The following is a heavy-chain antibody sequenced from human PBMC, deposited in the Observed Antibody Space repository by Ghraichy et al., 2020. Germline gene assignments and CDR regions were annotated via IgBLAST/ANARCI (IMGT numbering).Heavy chain of an antibody. D-gene: IGHD3-16*01. Sequence: GGSLRLSCAASGFTFSSYGMHWVRQAPGKGLEWVAVIWYDGSNKYYADSVKGQFTISRDNSKNTLYLQMNSLRAEDTAVYYCARGRGGYSGYYYYMDVWGKGTTVTVSS. CDR1: GFTFSSYG. CDR2: IWYDGSNK. V-gene: IGHV3-33*01. J-gene: IGHJ6*03. CDR3: ARGRGGYSGYYYYMDV.